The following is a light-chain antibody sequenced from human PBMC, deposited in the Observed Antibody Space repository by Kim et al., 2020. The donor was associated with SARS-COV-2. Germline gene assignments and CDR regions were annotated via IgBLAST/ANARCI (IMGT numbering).Light chain of an antibody. V-gene: IGKV4-1*01. CDR1: QSVLCGSSNENC. CDR2: GAS. Sequence: DIVITQSSDSLAVSLGDRATIICKSSQSVLCGSSNENCLAWYQQRPGQPPKLLIHGASTRASGVPARFSGSGSGTDFSLIISSLQPEDVALYYCQQYSASPYTFGQGSKLAI. CDR3: QQYSASPYT. J-gene: IGKJ2*01.